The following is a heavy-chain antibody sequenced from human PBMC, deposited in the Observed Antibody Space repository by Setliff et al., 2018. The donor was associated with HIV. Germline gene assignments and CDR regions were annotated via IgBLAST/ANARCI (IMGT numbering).Heavy chain of an antibody. CDR3: AREKRSSTWLYSSGGTVDH. CDR1: GYTFSGYY. Sequence: ASVKASCKASGYTFSGYYMHWVRQAPGQGLEWMGWINPNNGGTNYAQKFQGRVTMTGDTSISTVYMELSSLRSDDTAVYYCAREKRSSTWLYSSGGTVDHWGLGTLVTVSS. CDR2: INPNNGGT. D-gene: IGHD6-25*01. J-gene: IGHJ4*02. V-gene: IGHV1-2*02.